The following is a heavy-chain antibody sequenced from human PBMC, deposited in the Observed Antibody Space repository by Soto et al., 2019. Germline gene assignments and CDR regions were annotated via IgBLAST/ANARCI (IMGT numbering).Heavy chain of an antibody. CDR1: NXSLSSGYY. D-gene: IGHD1-26*01. CDR2: IYRSGTT. J-gene: IGHJ4*02. V-gene: IGHV4-38-2*01. Sequence: XTLSLACVVSNXSLSSGYYWGWILQSPGKGLEWIASIYRSGTTSYNPSLKSRVTISVDPSKNQFSLMLTSLTAADTAVYYCARTHSGSYYSVFNYWGRGSLVTVSS. CDR3: ARTHSGSYYSVFNY.